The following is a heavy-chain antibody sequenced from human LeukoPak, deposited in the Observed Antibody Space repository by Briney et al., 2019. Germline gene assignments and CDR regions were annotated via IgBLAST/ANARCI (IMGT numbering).Heavy chain of an antibody. Sequence: ASVKVSCKASVYTFTSYVISWVGQAPGQEREWMGWISAYNGNTNYAQKLQGRVTMTTATSTSTAYMELRSLRSDDTAVYYCARLAVAGTFGFDPWGQGTLVTVSS. J-gene: IGHJ5*02. CDR2: ISAYNGNT. V-gene: IGHV1-18*01. CDR3: ARLAVAGTFGFDP. D-gene: IGHD6-19*01. CDR1: VYTFTSYV.